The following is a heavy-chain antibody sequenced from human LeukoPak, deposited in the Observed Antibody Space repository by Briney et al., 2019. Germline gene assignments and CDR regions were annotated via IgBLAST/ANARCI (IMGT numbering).Heavy chain of an antibody. CDR2: IYYSGST. CDR1: GGSISSYY. J-gene: IGHJ2*01. CDR3: ARDPGGWYFDL. D-gene: IGHD1-14*01. Sequence: SEILSLTCTVSGGSISSYYWSWIRQPPGKGLEWIGYIYYSGSTNYNPSLKSRVTISVDTSKNQFSLKLSSVTAADTAVYYCARDPGGWYFDLWGRGTLVTVSS. V-gene: IGHV4-59*01.